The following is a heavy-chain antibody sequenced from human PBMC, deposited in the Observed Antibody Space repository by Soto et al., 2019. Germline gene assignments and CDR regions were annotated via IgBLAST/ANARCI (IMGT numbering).Heavy chain of an antibody. CDR2: IVPAYGKA. Sequence: QVQLEQSGAEVKKAGSSVKVSCKTSGGTFRTYGINWLRQAPGHGLEWMGGIVPAYGKADYAQGFQGRVTITADKSKSSAYMELSSLRSEDTAVYYCARSVGVGALNYGMDVWGQGTTVSVSS. J-gene: IGHJ6*02. D-gene: IGHD1-26*01. CDR1: GGTFRTYG. V-gene: IGHV1-69*06. CDR3: ARSVGVGALNYGMDV.